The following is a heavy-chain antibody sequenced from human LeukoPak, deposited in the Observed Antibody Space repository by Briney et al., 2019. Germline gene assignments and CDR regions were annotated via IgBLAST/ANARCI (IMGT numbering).Heavy chain of an antibody. D-gene: IGHD2-15*01. J-gene: IGHJ4*02. CDR3: AKGSNVICGGGSCSGPPGY. CDR1: GLTFSSYA. CDR2: ISGSGDST. Sequence: GGSLRLSCAASGLTFSSYAMTWVRQAPGKGLEWVSVISGSGDSTYYADSVKGRFTISRDNSKSTLYLQMDSLRADDTAVYYCAKGSNVICGGGSCSGPPGYWGQGTLVTVSS. V-gene: IGHV3-23*01.